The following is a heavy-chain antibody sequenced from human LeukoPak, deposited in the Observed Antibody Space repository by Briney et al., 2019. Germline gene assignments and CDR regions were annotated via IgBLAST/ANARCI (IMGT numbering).Heavy chain of an antibody. D-gene: IGHD3-3*01. CDR1: GFTFSNYW. CDR2: INSDGSST. CDR3: ARDYDFWSGFFDY. Sequence: GESLRLSCAASGFTFSNYWMHWVRQAPGKGLVWVSRINSDGSSTSYADSVKGRFTISRDNAKNTLSLQMNSLRAEDTAVYYCARDYDFWSGFFDYWGQGTLVTVSS. V-gene: IGHV3-74*01. J-gene: IGHJ4*02.